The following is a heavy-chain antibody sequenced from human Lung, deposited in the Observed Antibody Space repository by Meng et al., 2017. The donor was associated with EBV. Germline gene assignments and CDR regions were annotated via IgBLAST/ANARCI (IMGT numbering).Heavy chain of an antibody. CDR2: ISSGNSYI. CDR3: ARLTGTGWFDP. D-gene: IGHD1-7*01. J-gene: IGHJ5*02. Sequence: EVQLVESGGGLVKSGESLRLSCVASGFIFSDYNMNWLRQAPGKGLEWVSSISSGNSYIYYADSVKGRFSISRDNAKNSLSLQMNSLRADDTAVYYCARLTGTGWFDPWGQGTMVTVSS. CDR1: GFIFSDYN. V-gene: IGHV3-21*02.